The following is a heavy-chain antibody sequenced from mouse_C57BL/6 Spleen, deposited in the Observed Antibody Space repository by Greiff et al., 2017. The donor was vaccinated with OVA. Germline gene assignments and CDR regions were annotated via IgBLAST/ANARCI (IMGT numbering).Heavy chain of an antibody. J-gene: IGHJ2*01. CDR3: ARGYQCYFDY. CDR1: GYTFTDYY. Sequence: EVQLQQSGPELVKPGASVKISCKASGYTFTDYYMNWVKQSHGKSLEWIGDINPNNGGTSYNQKFKGKATLTVDKSSSTAYMELRSLTSEDSAVYYCARGYQCYFDYWGQGTTLTVSS. D-gene: IGHD2-2*01. CDR2: INPNNGGT. V-gene: IGHV1-26*01.